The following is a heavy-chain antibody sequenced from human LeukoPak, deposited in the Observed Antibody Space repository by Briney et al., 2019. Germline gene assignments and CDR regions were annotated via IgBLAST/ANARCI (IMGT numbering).Heavy chain of an antibody. V-gene: IGHV3-74*01. CDR2: INSDGSET. J-gene: IGHJ4*02. Sequence: PGGSLRLSCTASGFTLSNYWMHWVRQAPGKGLVWVSRINSDGSETYYADSVKGRFTISRDNSKNTLYLQMNSLRAEDTAVYFCAKLQCGGGNCYSEKYYFDYWGQGTLVTVSS. CDR3: AKLQCGGGNCYSEKYYFDY. CDR1: GFTLSNYW. D-gene: IGHD2-15*01.